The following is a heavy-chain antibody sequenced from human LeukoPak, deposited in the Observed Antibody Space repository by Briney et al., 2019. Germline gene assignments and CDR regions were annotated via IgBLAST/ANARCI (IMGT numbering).Heavy chain of an antibody. CDR3: ARQFRDGYNFDY. Sequence: SETLSLTCTVSGGSISSSSYYWGWIRQPPGKGLEWIGSIYYSGSTYYNPSLKSRVTISVDTSKNQFSLKLSSVTAADMAVYYCARQFRDGYNFDYWGQGTLVTVSS. J-gene: IGHJ4*02. D-gene: IGHD5-24*01. V-gene: IGHV4-39*01. CDR2: IYYSGST. CDR1: GGSISSSSYY.